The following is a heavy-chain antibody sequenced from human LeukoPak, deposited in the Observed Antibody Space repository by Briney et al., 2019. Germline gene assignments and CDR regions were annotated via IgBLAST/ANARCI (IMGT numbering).Heavy chain of an antibody. J-gene: IGHJ4*02. CDR3: AGEQYYSDRSGYPKYFDY. V-gene: IGHV1-69*05. D-gene: IGHD3-22*01. CDR2: IIPIFGTA. CDR1: GGTFSSYA. Sequence: SVKVSCKASGGTFSSYAISWVRQAPGQGLEWIGRIIPIFGTANYAQKFQGRVTITTDESTSTAYMELSSLRSEDTAVYYCAGEQYYSDRSGYPKYFDYWGQGTLVTVSS.